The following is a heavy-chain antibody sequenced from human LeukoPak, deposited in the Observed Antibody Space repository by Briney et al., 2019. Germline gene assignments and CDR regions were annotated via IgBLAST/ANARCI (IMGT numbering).Heavy chain of an antibody. Sequence: SETLSLTCAVYGGSFSGYYWSWIRQPPGKGLEWTGEINHSGSTNYNPSLKSRVTISVDTSKNQFSLKLSSVTAADTAVYYCARAGYSSGWSTNSQYFQHWGQGTLVTVSS. D-gene: IGHD6-19*01. CDR2: INHSGST. J-gene: IGHJ1*01. V-gene: IGHV4-34*01. CDR3: ARAGYSSGWSTNSQYFQH. CDR1: GGSFSGYY.